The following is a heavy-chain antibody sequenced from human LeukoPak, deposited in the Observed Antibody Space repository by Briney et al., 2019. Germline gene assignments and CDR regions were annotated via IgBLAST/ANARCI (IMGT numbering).Heavy chain of an antibody. J-gene: IGHJ3*02. CDR3: ARGGAGGAFDI. V-gene: IGHV4-59*01. D-gene: IGHD1-26*01. Sequence: SETLSLTCTVSGGSISSYYWSWIRQPPGKGLEWIGYIYYSGSTNYNTSLKSRVTISVDTSKNQFSLKLSSVTAADTAVYYCARGGAGGAFDIWVQGTMVTVSS. CDR1: GGSISSYY. CDR2: IYYSGST.